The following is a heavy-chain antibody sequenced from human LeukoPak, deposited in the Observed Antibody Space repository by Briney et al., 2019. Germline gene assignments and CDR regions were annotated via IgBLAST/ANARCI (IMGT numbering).Heavy chain of an antibody. CDR3: ARALPRRGYEGAFDI. CDR2: IYYSGNT. V-gene: IGHV4-30-4*01. D-gene: IGHD5-12*01. Sequence: SETLSLTCTVSGGSISSSSYYWSWIRQPPGKGLEWIGDIYYSGNTHYNPSLKSRVTISVDTSKKQFSLKLSSVTTADTGVYYCARALPRRGYEGAFDIWGQGTMVSVSS. J-gene: IGHJ3*02. CDR1: GGSISSSSYY.